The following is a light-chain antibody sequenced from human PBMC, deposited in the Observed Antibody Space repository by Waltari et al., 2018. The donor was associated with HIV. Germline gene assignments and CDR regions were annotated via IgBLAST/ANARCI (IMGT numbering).Light chain of an antibody. CDR2: RNN. Sequence: QSVLTQPPSASGTPGPSVTITCSGSSSNIGSNFVYWYQQVPGTAPKLLIYRNNQRPSGVPDRFSGSKSGTSASLAISGLRAEDEADYYCAAWDDSLSGGVFGGGTKLTVL. CDR3: AAWDDSLSGGV. CDR1: SSNIGSNF. V-gene: IGLV1-47*01. J-gene: IGLJ2*01.